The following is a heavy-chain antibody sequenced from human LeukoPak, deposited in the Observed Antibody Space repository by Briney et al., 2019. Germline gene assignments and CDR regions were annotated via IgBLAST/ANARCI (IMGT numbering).Heavy chain of an antibody. Sequence: GGSLRLSCAASGFTVSTNYISWVRQAPGKGLEWVSVIYSDGRTYYADSVKGRFTISRDNSKNTLYLQMNSLRAEDTAVYYCARDSGRFDVFDIWGQGTMVTVSS. J-gene: IGHJ3*02. CDR1: GFTVSTNY. CDR3: ARDSGRFDVFDI. CDR2: IYSDGRT. D-gene: IGHD3-10*01. V-gene: IGHV3-53*01.